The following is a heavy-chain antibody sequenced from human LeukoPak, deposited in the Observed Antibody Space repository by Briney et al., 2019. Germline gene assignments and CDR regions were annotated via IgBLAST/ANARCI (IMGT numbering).Heavy chain of an antibody. D-gene: IGHD4-17*01. CDR3: AKDHYGDYAYDY. CDR2: ISGSGGST. Sequence: GGSLRLSCAASGFTFSSYGISWVRQAPGKGLEWVSSISGSGGSTYYAQSVKGRFTISRDNSKNTLYLQMNSLRAEDTAVYYCAKDHYGDYAYDYWGQGTLVTASS. J-gene: IGHJ4*02. CDR1: GFTFSSYG. V-gene: IGHV3-23*01.